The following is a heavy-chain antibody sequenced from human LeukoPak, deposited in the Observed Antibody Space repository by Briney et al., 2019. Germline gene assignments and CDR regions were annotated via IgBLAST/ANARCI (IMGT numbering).Heavy chain of an antibody. Sequence: GESLEISCQGSGYTFTNFRSAWVPQMPGKGLEMIRSIYPGDSDTSYSASFQGQVTISADKSINTAYLQWTSLKASDIAMYYCARGGCGSSTCNYGMDVWGQGTTVTVSS. CDR2: IYPGDSDT. V-gene: IGHV5-51*01. CDR1: GYTFTNFR. J-gene: IGHJ6*02. CDR3: ARGGCGSSTCNYGMDV. D-gene: IGHD2-2*01.